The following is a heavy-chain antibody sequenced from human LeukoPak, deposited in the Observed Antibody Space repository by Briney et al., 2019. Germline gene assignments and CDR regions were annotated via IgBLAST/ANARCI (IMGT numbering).Heavy chain of an antibody. Sequence: PGGSLRLSCAASGFTFSDYYMSWIRQAPGKGLEWVSYISSSGSTIYYADSVKGRFTISRDNAKNSLYLQMNSLRAEDTAVYYCARDLFDYYDSSGYYPLDYWGQGTLVTVSS. CDR1: GFTFSDYY. CDR2: ISSSGSTI. D-gene: IGHD3-22*01. J-gene: IGHJ4*02. V-gene: IGHV3-11*01. CDR3: ARDLFDYYDSSGYYPLDY.